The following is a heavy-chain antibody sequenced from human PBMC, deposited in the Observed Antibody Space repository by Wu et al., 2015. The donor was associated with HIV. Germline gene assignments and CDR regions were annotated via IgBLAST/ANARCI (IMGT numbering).Heavy chain of an antibody. CDR1: GGPFKKSV. J-gene: IGHJ6*03. CDR2: IIPMFDTT. Sequence: QVQFVQSGAEVKKTESSVKVSCKDSGGPFKKSVINWVRQAPGQGFEWMGRIIPMFDTTVYAQKFQGRVTITADESTSTAYMELSSLRSEDTAVYYCARDTDYYGSGTADYYYYYYMDVWGKGTTVTVSS. CDR3: ARDTDYYGSGTADYYYYYYMDV. V-gene: IGHV1-69*13. D-gene: IGHD3-10*01.